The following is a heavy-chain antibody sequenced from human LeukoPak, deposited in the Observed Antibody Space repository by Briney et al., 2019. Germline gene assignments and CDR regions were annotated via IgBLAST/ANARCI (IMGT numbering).Heavy chain of an antibody. V-gene: IGHV3-7*01. CDR2: IKQDGNDK. CDR3: ARADCSGGGCPYYYYFGSDV. J-gene: IGHJ6*02. Sequence: GVSLRLSCAASGFTFGVYWMSWVRQAPGKGLEWVANIKQDGNDKYYVDAVKGRFTVSRDNAKNSLYLQMDSLSAEDTAVYYCARADCSGGGCPYYYYFGSDVWGQGTTVTVSS. CDR1: GFTFGVYW. D-gene: IGHD2-15*01.